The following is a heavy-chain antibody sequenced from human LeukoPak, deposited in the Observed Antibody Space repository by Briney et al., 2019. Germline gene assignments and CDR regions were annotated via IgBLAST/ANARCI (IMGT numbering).Heavy chain of an antibody. CDR1: GYTLTELS. CDR3: ARAVDIVVVPAAIAYNWFDP. D-gene: IGHD2-2*03. J-gene: IGHJ5*02. CDR2: IIPIFGTA. V-gene: IGHV1-69*13. Sequence: SVKVSCKVSGYTLTELSMHWVRQAPGQGLEWMGGIIPIFGTANYAQKFQGRVTITADESTSTAYMELSSLRSEDTAVYYCARAVDIVVVPAAIAYNWFDPWGQGTLVTVSS.